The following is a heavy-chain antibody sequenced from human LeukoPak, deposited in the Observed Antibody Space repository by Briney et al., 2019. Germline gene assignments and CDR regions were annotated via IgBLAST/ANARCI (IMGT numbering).Heavy chain of an antibody. J-gene: IGHJ3*02. D-gene: IGHD2-15*01. CDR1: GGSISSYY. Sequence: SETLSLTCTVSGGSISSYYWSWIRLPPGKGLEWIGYIYYTGATYYNPSLKSRVTISLDTPKNQFSLKLSSVTAADTAVYYCARGRYCSADICSGGDAFDIWGQGTMVSVSS. V-gene: IGHV4-59*12. CDR3: ARGRYCSADICSGGDAFDI. CDR2: IYYTGAT.